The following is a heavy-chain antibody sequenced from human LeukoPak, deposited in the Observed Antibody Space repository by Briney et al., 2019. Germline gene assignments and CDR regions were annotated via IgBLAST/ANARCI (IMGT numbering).Heavy chain of an antibody. CDR3: AKRGVVIRVILVGFHKEAYYFDP. CDR1: GLTLTNYH. J-gene: IGHJ4*02. CDR2: ISDSGARI. D-gene: IGHD3-10*01. Sequence: GGSVRLSCAVSGLTLTNYHMIWARHAPGEGLVGVTCISDSGARIKYADPVKGRFSISRENPKNKLYLQMNGQRVEDTAVYFCAKRGVVIRVILVGFHKEAYYFDPWGQGALVTVSS. V-gene: IGHV3-23*01.